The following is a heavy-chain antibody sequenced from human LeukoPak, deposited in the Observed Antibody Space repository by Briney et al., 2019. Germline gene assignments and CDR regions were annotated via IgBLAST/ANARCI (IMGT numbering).Heavy chain of an antibody. V-gene: IGHV3-23*01. CDR3: AKGLYSGSYPD. Sequence: GGSLRLSCAASGFTFSSYAMSWVRQAPGKGLEWVSAISGSGGSTYYADSVKGRFTISRDNPKNTLYLQMNSLRAEDTAVYYCAKGLYSGSYPDWGQGTLVTVSS. D-gene: IGHD1-26*01. CDR1: GFTFSSYA. CDR2: ISGSGGST. J-gene: IGHJ4*02.